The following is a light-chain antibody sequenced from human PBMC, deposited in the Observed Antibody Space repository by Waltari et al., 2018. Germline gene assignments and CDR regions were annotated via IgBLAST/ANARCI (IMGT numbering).Light chain of an antibody. CDR3: QQYEGYST. Sequence: DIQMTQSPSTLSDSVGDRVTITCRASQNVGHSLAWHQQKPGKAPKLLIYSASSLENEVPSRFSGSGSGTEFTLTISSLQPDDLATYYCQQYEGYSTFGQGTKVEIK. CDR2: SAS. V-gene: IGKV1-5*03. CDR1: QNVGHS. J-gene: IGKJ2*01.